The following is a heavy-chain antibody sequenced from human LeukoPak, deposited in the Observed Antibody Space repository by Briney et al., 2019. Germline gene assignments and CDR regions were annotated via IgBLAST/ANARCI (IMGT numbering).Heavy chain of an antibody. CDR2: ISYDGSNK. J-gene: IGHJ3*02. V-gene: IGHV3-30*18. CDR3: AKVRYFDPSAFDI. CDR1: GLTFRNYG. Sequence: PGRSLRLSCAASGLTFRNYGMHWVRQAPGKGLDWVAVISYDGSNKYYADSVKGRFTISRDNSKNTLYLQMNILRAEDTAVYYCAKVRYFDPSAFDIWGQGTMVTVSS. D-gene: IGHD3-9*01.